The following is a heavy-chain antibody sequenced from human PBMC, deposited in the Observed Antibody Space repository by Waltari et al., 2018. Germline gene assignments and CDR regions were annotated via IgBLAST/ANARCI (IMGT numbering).Heavy chain of an antibody. Sequence: QLQLQESGPGLVKPSETLSLTCTVSGGSISSSSYYWGWIRQPPGKGLEWIGSIYYSGSTYYNPSLKSRVTISVDTSKNQFSLKLSSVTAADTAVYYCARDSAAGKVDWFDPWGQGTLVTVSS. CDR3: ARDSAAGKVDWFDP. J-gene: IGHJ5*02. CDR1: GGSISSSSYY. V-gene: IGHV4-39*01. CDR2: IYYSGST. D-gene: IGHD6-13*01.